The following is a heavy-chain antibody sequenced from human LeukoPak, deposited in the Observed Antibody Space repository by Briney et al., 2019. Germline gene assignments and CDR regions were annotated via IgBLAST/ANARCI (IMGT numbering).Heavy chain of an antibody. CDR1: GFTYSNAW. J-gene: IGHJ6*02. CDR2: IKSKTDGGTT. CDR3: TTDHLGSYYDSSGYFQAGYYYGMDV. Sequence: GGSLRLSCAASGFTYSNAWMSWVRQAPGKGLEWVGRIKSKTDGGTTDYAAPVKGRFTISRDDSKNTLYLQMNSLKTEDTAVYYCTTDHLGSYYDSSGYFQAGYYYGMDVWGQGTTVTVSS. V-gene: IGHV3-15*01. D-gene: IGHD3-22*01.